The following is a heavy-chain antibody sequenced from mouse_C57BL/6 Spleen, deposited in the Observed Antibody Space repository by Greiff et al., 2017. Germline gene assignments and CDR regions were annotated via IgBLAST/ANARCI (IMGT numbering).Heavy chain of an antibody. D-gene: IGHD2-4*01. CDR1: GFTFSDYG. V-gene: IGHV5-17*01. CDR3: ARGDYDRGPYAMDY. J-gene: IGHJ4*01. CDR2: ISSGSSTI. Sequence: EVQVVESGGGLVKPGGSLKLSCAASGFTFSDYGMHWVRQAPEKGLEWVAYISSGSSTIYYADTVKGRFTISRDNAKNTLFLQMTSLRSEDTAMYYCARGDYDRGPYAMDYWGQGTSVTVSS.